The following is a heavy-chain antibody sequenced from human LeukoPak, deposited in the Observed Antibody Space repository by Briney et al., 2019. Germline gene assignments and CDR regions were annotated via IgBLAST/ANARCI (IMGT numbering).Heavy chain of an antibody. D-gene: IGHD2-15*01. CDR2: ISGSGGST. J-gene: IGHJ6*02. CDR3: AKQYCSGGRCYSGYYYAMDV. CDR1: GFTFSSYA. V-gene: IGHV3-23*01. Sequence: PGGSLRLSCAASGFTFSSYAMSWVRQAPGKGLEWVSAISGSGGSTYYADSVKGRFTISRDNSKNTLYLQMNSLRAEDTAVYYCAKQYCSGGRCYSGYYYAMDVWGQGTTITVSS.